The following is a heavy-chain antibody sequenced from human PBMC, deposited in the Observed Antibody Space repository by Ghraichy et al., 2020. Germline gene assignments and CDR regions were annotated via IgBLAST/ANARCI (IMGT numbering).Heavy chain of an antibody. CDR2: ITTSGRNI. D-gene: IGHD4-23*01. V-gene: IGHV3-48*02. Sequence: ESLNISCVGSGFTFSGYSMNWVRQSPGKGLEWVSYITTSGRNIFYADSVQGRFTISRDNAQNSLYLQMNSLRDEDTAVYYCARGSRVVRFYYYDGMDVWGQGTTVTVSS. J-gene: IGHJ6*02. CDR3: ARGSRVVRFYYYDGMDV. CDR1: GFTFSGYS.